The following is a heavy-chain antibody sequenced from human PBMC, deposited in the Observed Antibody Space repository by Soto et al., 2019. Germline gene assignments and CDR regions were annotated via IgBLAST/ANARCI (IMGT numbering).Heavy chain of an antibody. CDR1: GDSVSSNSAA. Sequence: SQTLSLTCAISGDSVSSNSAAWNWTRQSPSRGLEWLGRTYYRSKWYSDYASSVKSRIIIKPDTSQNQFSLQLNSVTPEDTAVYYCARSPTPSGSSPPGLSYYYYGVDVWGQGTTVTVSS. V-gene: IGHV6-1*01. J-gene: IGHJ6*02. CDR2: TYYRSKWYS. CDR3: ARSPTPSGSSPPGLSYYYYGVDV. D-gene: IGHD1-26*01.